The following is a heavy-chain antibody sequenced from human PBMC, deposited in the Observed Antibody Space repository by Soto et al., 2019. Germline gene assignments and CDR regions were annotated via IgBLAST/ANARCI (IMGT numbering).Heavy chain of an antibody. V-gene: IGHV3-23*01. CDR2: ITSRGDNT. CDR3: AKRGGSSCLDS. J-gene: IGHJ4*02. Sequence: EVQLLESGGGLVQPGGSLRLSCAASGFTFSSYAMSWVRQTPGKGLEWVSAITSRGDNTYYADSVKGRVTISRDNSKNTLYLQMDTLRVDDTAVYYCAKRGGSSCLDSWGQGTLVTVSS. CDR1: GFTFSSYA. D-gene: IGHD6-13*01.